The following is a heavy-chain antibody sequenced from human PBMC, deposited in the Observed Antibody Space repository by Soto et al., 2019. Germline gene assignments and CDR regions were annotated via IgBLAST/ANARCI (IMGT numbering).Heavy chain of an antibody. CDR1: GYTFTNYA. Sequence: ASVKVSCKASGYTFTNYAVHWVRQAPGQRLEWMGWINAGNGNTRFSQNLQGRVTITRVTSARTVYMELSSLRSEDTAVYYCARGHLAVVPVASWFYYMDVWGKGTTVTVSS. V-gene: IGHV1-3*01. CDR3: ARGHLAVVPVASWFYYMDV. D-gene: IGHD2-2*01. J-gene: IGHJ6*03. CDR2: INAGNGNT.